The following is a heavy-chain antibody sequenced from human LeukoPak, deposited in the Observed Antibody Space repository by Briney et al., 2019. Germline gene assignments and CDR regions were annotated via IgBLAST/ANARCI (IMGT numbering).Heavy chain of an antibody. J-gene: IGHJ3*02. V-gene: IGHV5-51*01. CDR2: IYPGDSDT. CDR1: RAKFNKYW. Sequence: GESLKISCQGSRAKFNKYWIGWVRQMPGKGLEWMGIIYPGDSDTRYSPSFQGQVTISADKSISTAYLQWSSLKASDTAMYYCARFDLDCGLLSPRCFLGLDAFDIWGQGTMVTVSS. D-gene: IGHD2-21*02. CDR3: ARFDLDCGLLSPRCFLGLDAFDI.